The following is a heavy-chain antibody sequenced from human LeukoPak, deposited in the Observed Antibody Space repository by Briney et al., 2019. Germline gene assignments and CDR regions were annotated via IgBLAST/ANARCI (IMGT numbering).Heavy chain of an antibody. Sequence: SETLSLTCTVSGGSITSNHYYWGWIRQPPGKGLERIGSIHYSGTTYYSPSLKSRVTLSVDTSKNQFSLKVSSVTAADTAVYYCARRIATAGDYWGQGALVTVSS. CDR1: GGSITSNHYY. CDR2: IHYSGTT. V-gene: IGHV4-39*01. D-gene: IGHD6-13*01. CDR3: ARRIATAGDY. J-gene: IGHJ4*02.